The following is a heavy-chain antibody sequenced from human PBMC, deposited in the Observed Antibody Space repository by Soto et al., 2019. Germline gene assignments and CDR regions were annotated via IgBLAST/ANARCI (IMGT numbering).Heavy chain of an antibody. J-gene: IGHJ4*02. Sequence: PGGSLRLSCAASGFTFSDHYMDWVRQAPGKGLEWVGRIRNKANSHTTEYAASVNGRFTISRDDSKNSLYLQMNSLKTEDTAVYYCARRRSTDGLDFWGQGTLVTVSS. CDR1: GFTFSDHY. V-gene: IGHV3-72*01. CDR2: IRNKANSHTT. CDR3: ARRRSTDGLDF. D-gene: IGHD2-8*02.